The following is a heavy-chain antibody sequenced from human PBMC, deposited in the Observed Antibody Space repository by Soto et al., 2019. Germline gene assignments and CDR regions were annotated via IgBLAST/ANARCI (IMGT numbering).Heavy chain of an antibody. V-gene: IGHV4-59*01. J-gene: IGHJ4*02. Sequence: SETLSLTCTVSGGSISNYYWSWIRQPPGKGLEWIAYIYYSGSTNYNPSLKSRVTISVDTSKNQFSLKLSSVTTADTAVYFCARDFAYFDSWGQGTLVTVSS. CDR3: ARDFAYFDS. CDR1: GGSISNYY. D-gene: IGHD3-3*01. CDR2: IYYSGST.